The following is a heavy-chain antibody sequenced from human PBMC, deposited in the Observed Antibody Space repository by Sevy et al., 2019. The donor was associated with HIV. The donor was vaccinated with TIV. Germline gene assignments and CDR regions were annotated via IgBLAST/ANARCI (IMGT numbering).Heavy chain of an antibody. CDR3: ARVVAYCSGGSCFPGYYYGMDV. CDR1: GFTFSNYN. V-gene: IGHV3-21*01. Sequence: GGSLRLSCAAYGFTFSNYNMNWVRQAPGKGLEWVSSISSSSRYIYYADSMKGRFTISRDNAKNSLYLQMNSLRAEDTAVYYCARVVAYCSGGSCFPGYYYGMDVWGQGTTVTVSS. D-gene: IGHD2-15*01. CDR2: ISSSSRYI. J-gene: IGHJ6*02.